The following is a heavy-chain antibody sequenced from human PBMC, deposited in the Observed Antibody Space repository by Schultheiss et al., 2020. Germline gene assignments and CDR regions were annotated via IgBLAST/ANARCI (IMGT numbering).Heavy chain of an antibody. Sequence: GGSLRLSCAASGFTFSSYAMSWVRQAPGKGLEWVAGINWNGDSTSYADSVKGRFTISRDDSKDTLFLQMNSLRLEDTAVYYCARATVITPETWGRGTLVTVSS. CDR2: INWNGDST. D-gene: IGHD4-23*01. CDR3: ARATVITPET. J-gene: IGHJ4*02. CDR1: GFTFSSYA. V-gene: IGHV3-23*01.